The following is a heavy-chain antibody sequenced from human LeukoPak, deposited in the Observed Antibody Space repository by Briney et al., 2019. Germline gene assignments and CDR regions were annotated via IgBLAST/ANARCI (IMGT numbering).Heavy chain of an antibody. CDR2: INEDGSTT. J-gene: IGHJ4*02. D-gene: IGHD1-26*01. CDR3: VRDLGGRSGH. CDR1: GFTFSSNW. V-gene: IGHV3-74*01. Sequence: AGGSLRLSCAASGFTFSSNWMYWVRQAPGKGLVWVSRINEDGSTTNYADSVKGRSTIFRDNAKNTLYLQMNSLRAEDTAVYYCVRDLGGRSGHWGQGTLVTVSS.